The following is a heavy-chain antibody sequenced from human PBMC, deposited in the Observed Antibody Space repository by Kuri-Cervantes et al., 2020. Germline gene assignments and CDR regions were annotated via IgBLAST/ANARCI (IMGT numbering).Heavy chain of an antibody. CDR2: IKQDGSEK. J-gene: IGHJ6*03. D-gene: IGHD3-3*01. CDR3: ARDHAYYDFWSGPLGYYYYYMDV. V-gene: IGHV3-7*01. Sequence: GGSLRLSCAASGFTFSSYWMSWVRQAPGKGLEWVANIKQDGSEKYYVDSVKGRFTISRDNAKNSLYLQMNSLRAEDTAVYYCARDHAYYDFWSGPLGYYYYYMDVWGKGTTVTVSS. CDR1: GFTFSSYW.